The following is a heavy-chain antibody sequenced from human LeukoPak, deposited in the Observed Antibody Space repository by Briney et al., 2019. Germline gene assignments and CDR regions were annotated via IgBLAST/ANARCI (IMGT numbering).Heavy chain of an antibody. Sequence: GGSLRLSCAASGFIFSNYVMSWVRQAPGKGLEWVSSTTGYAGSTEYADSVKGRFTISRDNSKNTLFLQMNSLRAEDTAVYYCAKGSSPLGHFDCWGQGTLVTVSS. CDR3: AKGSSPLGHFDC. V-gene: IGHV3-23*01. D-gene: IGHD6-13*01. J-gene: IGHJ4*02. CDR2: TTGYAGST. CDR1: GFIFSNYV.